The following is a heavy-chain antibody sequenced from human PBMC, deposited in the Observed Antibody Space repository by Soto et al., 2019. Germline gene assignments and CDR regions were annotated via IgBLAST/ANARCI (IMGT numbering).Heavy chain of an antibody. J-gene: IGHJ4*02. CDR3: ARDHSSGWYLLHY. CDR1: GFTFSSYG. Sequence: PGGSLRLSCAASGFTFSSYGMHWVRQAPGKGLEWVAVIWYDGSNKYYADSVKGRFTISSDNSKNTLYLQMNSLRAEDTAVYYCARDHSSGWYLLHYWGQGTLVTVSS. D-gene: IGHD6-19*01. CDR2: IWYDGSNK. V-gene: IGHV3-33*01.